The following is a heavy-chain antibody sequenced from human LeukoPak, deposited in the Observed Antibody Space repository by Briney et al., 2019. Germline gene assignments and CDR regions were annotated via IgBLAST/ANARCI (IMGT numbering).Heavy chain of an antibody. Sequence: QPGGSLRLSCAASGFTFSNYAMNWVRQAPGKGLEWVSDISNTGGSTHYGGSAKGRFTISRDNSKNTLYLEMNSLRAEGTAVYYCAKQEAWRASDYWGQGTLVTVSS. CDR2: ISNTGGST. D-gene: IGHD3-3*01. V-gene: IGHV3-23*01. CDR1: GFTFSNYA. CDR3: AKQEAWRASDY. J-gene: IGHJ4*02.